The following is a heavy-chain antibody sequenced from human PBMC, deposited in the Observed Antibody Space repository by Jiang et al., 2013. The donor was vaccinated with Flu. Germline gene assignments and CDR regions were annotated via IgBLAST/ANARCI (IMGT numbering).Heavy chain of an antibody. CDR3: ARDWSARNPILGYCSSTSCDY. D-gene: IGHD2-2*01. J-gene: IGHJ4*02. CDR2: INPNSGGT. CDR1: GYTFTGYY. V-gene: IGHV1-2*02. Sequence: SGYTFTGYYMHWVRQAPGQGLEWMGWINPNSGGTNYAQKFQGRVTMTRDTSISTAYMELSRLRSDDTAVYYCARDWSARNPILGYCSSTSCDYWGQGTLVTVSS.